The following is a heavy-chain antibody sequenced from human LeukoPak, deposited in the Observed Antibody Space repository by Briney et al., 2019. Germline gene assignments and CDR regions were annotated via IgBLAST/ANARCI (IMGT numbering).Heavy chain of an antibody. CDR2: IGTNGIST. J-gene: IGHJ4*02. CDR3: VKGQEVVYAPTFDY. D-gene: IGHD2-8*02. Sequence: GGSLRLSCAASGFTVSSNYMSWVRQAPGKGLEYVSSIGTNGISTYYADSVTGRFTIPRDNSKNSLYLQMSSLRAEDTAVYYCVKGQEVVYAPTFDYWGQGTLVTVSS. V-gene: IGHV3-64D*09. CDR1: GFTVSSNY.